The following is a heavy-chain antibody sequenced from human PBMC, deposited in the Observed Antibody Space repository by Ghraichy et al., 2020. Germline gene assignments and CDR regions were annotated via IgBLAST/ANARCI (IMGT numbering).Heavy chain of an antibody. J-gene: IGHJ4*02. V-gene: IGHV3-74*01. CDR2: INADGSNT. D-gene: IGHD4/OR15-4a*01. CDR1: GFTFSSGW. CDR3: VRWEGFGDYGSR. Sequence: GGSLRLSCAASGFTFSSGWMYWVRQAPGKGLMWVSLINADGSNTFYADAVKGRFSISRDNAKNTLYLEMNSLRAEDTAVYYCVRWEGFGDYGSRWGQGTLVTVS.